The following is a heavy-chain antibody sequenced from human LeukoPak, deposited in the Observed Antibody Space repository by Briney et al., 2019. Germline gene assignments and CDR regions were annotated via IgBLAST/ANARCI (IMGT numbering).Heavy chain of an antibody. J-gene: IGHJ4*02. CDR3: ARDLGPQEPYDY. CDR1: GGTFSSYA. V-gene: IGHV1-69*13. D-gene: IGHD1-26*01. CDR2: IIPIFGTA. Sequence: SVKVSCKDSGGTFSSYAISWVRQAPGQGLEWMGGIIPIFGTANYAQKFQGRVTITADESTSTAYMELSSLRSEDTAVYYCARDLGPQEPYDYWGQGTLVTVSS.